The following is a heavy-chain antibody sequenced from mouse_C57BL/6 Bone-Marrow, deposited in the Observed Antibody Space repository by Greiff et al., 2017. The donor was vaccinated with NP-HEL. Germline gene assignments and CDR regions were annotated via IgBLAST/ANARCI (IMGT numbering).Heavy chain of an antibody. D-gene: IGHD1-1*01. J-gene: IGHJ3*01. Sequence: ESGPGLVKPSQSLSLTCSVTGYSIISGYYWKWIRQFPGNKLEWMAYISYDGSNQYKPSLKNRISITRDISKNQFFLKLTAGTTEDTATDYCAREGGYYGSPVADGGQGTLVTVSA. CDR3: AREGGYYGSPVAD. CDR2: ISYDGSN. V-gene: IGHV3-6*01. CDR1: GYSIISGYY.